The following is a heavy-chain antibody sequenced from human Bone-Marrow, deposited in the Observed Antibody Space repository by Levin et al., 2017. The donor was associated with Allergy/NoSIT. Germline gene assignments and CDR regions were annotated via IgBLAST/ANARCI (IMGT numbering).Heavy chain of an antibody. V-gene: IGHV3-30-3*01. J-gene: IGHJ3*02. CDR1: GFTFRSNG. D-gene: IGHD1-26*01. CDR3: ARARWDLYSPDAFDI. CDR2: ISYNGNNK. Sequence: SCVASGFTFRSNGMHWLRQAPGKGLEWVEVISYNGNNKDYADSVRGRFTISKDTSEQTLYLQMNSLRVEGSAVYYCARARWDLYSPDAFDIWGPGTAVTVSS.